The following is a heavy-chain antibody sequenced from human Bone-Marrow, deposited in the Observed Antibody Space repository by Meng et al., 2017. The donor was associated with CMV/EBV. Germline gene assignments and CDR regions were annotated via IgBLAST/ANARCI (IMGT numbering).Heavy chain of an antibody. Sequence: GGSLRLSCAASGFTFSSYSMNWVRQAPGKGLEWVSYISSSSSTIYYADSVKGRFTISRDNAKNSLYLQMNSLRAEDTAVYYCARESRCSSTSCYTGSLGRTNGYFDYWGQGTLVTVYS. D-gene: IGHD2-2*02. CDR2: ISSSSSTI. CDR1: GFTFSSYS. V-gene: IGHV3-48*04. CDR3: ARESRCSSTSCYTGSLGRTNGYFDY. J-gene: IGHJ4*02.